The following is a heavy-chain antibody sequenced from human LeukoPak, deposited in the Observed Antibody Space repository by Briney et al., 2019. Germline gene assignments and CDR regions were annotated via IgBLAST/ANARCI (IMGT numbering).Heavy chain of an antibody. Sequence: SVKVPCKASGGTFSSYTISWVRQAPGQGLEWMGRIIPILGIANYAQKFQGRVTITADKSTSTAYMELSSLRSEDTAVYYCARGYCSSTSCYRMGWGANWFDPWGQGTLVTVSS. CDR2: IIPILGIA. CDR3: ARGYCSSTSCYRMGWGANWFDP. CDR1: GGTFSSYT. V-gene: IGHV1-69*02. J-gene: IGHJ5*02. D-gene: IGHD2-2*02.